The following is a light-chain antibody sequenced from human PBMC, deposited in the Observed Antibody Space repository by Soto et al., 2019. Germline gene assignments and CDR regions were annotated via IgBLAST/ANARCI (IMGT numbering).Light chain of an antibody. V-gene: IGKV3-20*01. CDR3: QQYDSSRT. CDR2: GAS. J-gene: IGKJ1*01. Sequence: EIVLTQCPGPLSLSPGERATLSCRASQSVSSSYLAWYQQKPGQAPRLLIYGASSRATGIPDRFSGSGSGTDFTLTISRLEPEDFAVYYCQQYDSSRTFGQGTKVEIK. CDR1: QSVSSSY.